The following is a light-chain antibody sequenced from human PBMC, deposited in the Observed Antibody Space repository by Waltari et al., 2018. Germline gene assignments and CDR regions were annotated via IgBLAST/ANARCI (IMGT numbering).Light chain of an antibody. CDR3: QQYSSFST. CDR1: QSISSW. J-gene: IGKJ2*01. CDR2: KAS. V-gene: IGKV1-5*03. Sequence: DIQITQSPSTLSASVGDRVTITCRASQSISSWLAWYQQKPGEAPTHLIYKASTLESGVPSRFSGSGSGTEFSLSISSLQPNDFATYYCQQYSSFSTFGQGTKLEIK.